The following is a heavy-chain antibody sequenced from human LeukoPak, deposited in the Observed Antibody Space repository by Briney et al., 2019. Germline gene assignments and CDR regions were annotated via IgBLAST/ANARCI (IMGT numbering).Heavy chain of an antibody. D-gene: IGHD1-14*01. V-gene: IGHV3-7*04. CDR3: ARGDNPDY. CDR2: IKQDGRES. J-gene: IGHJ4*02. Sequence: PGGPLRLSCAASGFTFSFYWMSWVRQSPGRGLEWVANIKQDGRESHYVDSVKGRFSISRDNAKNSLYLQMNSLRAEDTAVYYCARGDNPDYWGQGTLVTVSS. CDR1: GFTFSFYW.